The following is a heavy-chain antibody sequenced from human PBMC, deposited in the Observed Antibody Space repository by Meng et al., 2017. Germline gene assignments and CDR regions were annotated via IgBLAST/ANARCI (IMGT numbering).Heavy chain of an antibody. CDR3: ARESMYNWFDP. D-gene: IGHD6-6*01. J-gene: IGHJ5*02. CDR2: SYSGGST. V-gene: IGHV3-66*02. CDR1: GFTVSSNY. Sequence: EVQLGEAGGGLVQPGGSLRLSCAASGFTVSSNYMSWVRQAPGKGLEWVSVSYSGGSTYYADSVKGRFTISRDNSKNTLYLQMNSLRAEDTAVYYCARESMYNWFDPWGQGTLVTVSS.